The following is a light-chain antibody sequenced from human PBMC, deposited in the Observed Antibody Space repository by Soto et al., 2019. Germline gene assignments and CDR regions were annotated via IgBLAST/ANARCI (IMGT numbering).Light chain of an antibody. CDR3: QQYNSYWT. CDR1: QSVSSN. CDR2: GAS. Sequence: EIVMTQSPATLSVSPGERATLSCRASQSVSSNLAWYHQKPGQAPRLLIYGASTRAAGIPARFSGSGSGTEFTLTISSLQSEDFATYYCQQYNSYWTFGQGTKVDIK. J-gene: IGKJ1*01. V-gene: IGKV3-15*01.